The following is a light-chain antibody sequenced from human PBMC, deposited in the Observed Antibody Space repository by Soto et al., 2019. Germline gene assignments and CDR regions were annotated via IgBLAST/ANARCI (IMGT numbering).Light chain of an antibody. CDR2: GAS. J-gene: IGKJ3*01. Sequence: EIVLTQSPGTLSLTAGERATLSCRASQSVSSNYLAWYQQKPGQAPRLLIYGASTRATGIPDRFSGSGSGTDFTLTISRLEAEDFAVYYCQQYGSSPFTFGPGTKVDIK. V-gene: IGKV3-20*01. CDR1: QSVSSNY. CDR3: QQYGSSPFT.